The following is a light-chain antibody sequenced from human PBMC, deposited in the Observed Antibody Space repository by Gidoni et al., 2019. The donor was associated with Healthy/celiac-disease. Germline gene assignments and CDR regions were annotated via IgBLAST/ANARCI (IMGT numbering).Light chain of an antibody. J-gene: IGKJ1*01. CDR3: QYYSCAPWT. CDR1: QGISNY. Sequence: DIKVTKSRSNLSASVGDRVTITCRASQGISNYLAWYQQKPWKVRKLMSYAADTLQSGVPSRFSGCGSGTDFTLTISSLHPEFVASYYWQYYSCAPWTFGQGTKVEIK. CDR2: AAD. V-gene: IGKV1-27*01.